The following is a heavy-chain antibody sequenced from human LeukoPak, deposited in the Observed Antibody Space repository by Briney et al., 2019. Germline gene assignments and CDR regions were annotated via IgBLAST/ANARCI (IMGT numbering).Heavy chain of an antibody. CDR3: ARQSRDGSKTRGYYFDF. Sequence: GESLKISCQVSGYIFTHYWIGWVRHMPGNGLESMGIIYPADSDTKYSPSFQGQVTISVDKSINTVYLQWSSLKASDTAMYYCARQSRDGSKTRGYYFDFWGQGTLVTVSS. D-gene: IGHD3-10*01. J-gene: IGHJ4*02. CDR2: IYPADSDT. CDR1: GYIFTHYW. V-gene: IGHV5-51*01.